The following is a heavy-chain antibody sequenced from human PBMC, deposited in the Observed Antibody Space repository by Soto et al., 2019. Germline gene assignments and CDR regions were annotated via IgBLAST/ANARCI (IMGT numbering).Heavy chain of an antibody. CDR3: ARAPQIVAMGRPFDY. J-gene: IGHJ4*02. CDR2: INHSGST. D-gene: IGHD5-12*01. V-gene: IGHV4-34*01. CDR1: GGSFSGYS. Sequence: AVSGGSFSGYSWNWIRQPPGKGLEWIGEINHSGSTNYNPSLKSRVTISLDTSKNQFSLRLTSLTAADTAVYFCARAPQIVAMGRPFDYWGQGILVTVSS.